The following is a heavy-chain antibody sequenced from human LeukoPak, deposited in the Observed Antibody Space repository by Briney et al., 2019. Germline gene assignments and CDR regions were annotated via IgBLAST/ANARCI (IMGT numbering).Heavy chain of an antibody. J-gene: IGHJ4*02. Sequence: SETLSLTCTVSGGSISSYYWSWIRQPPGKGLEWIGYIYYSGSTNYNPSLKSRVTISVDTSKNQFSLKLSSVTAADTAVYYCARWYYYGSGSYVDYWGQGTLVTVSS. CDR1: GGSISSYY. CDR3: ARWYYYGSGSYVDY. CDR2: IYYSGST. D-gene: IGHD3-10*01. V-gene: IGHV4-59*01.